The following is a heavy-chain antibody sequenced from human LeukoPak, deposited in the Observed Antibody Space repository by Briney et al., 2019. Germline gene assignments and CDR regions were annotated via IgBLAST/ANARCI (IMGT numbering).Heavy chain of an antibody. CDR3: AKYRGFGDSYDS. V-gene: IGHV3-23*01. Sequence: PGGSLRLSCAASGFTFSSSAMSWVRQAPGKGLEWVSSICGSGGSTYYADSVKGRSTISRDTSKNTLYLQMNSLRAEDTAVYYCAKYRGFGDSYDSWGQGTLVTVSS. J-gene: IGHJ4*02. CDR2: ICGSGGST. CDR1: GFTFSSSA. D-gene: IGHD3-10*01.